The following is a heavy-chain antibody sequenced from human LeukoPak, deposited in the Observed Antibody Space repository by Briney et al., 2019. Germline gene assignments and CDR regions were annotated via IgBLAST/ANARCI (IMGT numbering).Heavy chain of an antibody. CDR1: GGSFSDYF. Sequence: SETLSLTCAVYGGSFSDYFWSWVRQPPGRGLEWLGEINQRGSSTYNPSLKSRVTVSVDTSKNQLSLKMTSVTAADTAVYYCASIHQVRGSHTFDIWGQGTMVTVSS. CDR3: ASIHQVRGSHTFDI. D-gene: IGHD2-21*01. CDR2: INQRGSS. V-gene: IGHV4-34*01. J-gene: IGHJ3*02.